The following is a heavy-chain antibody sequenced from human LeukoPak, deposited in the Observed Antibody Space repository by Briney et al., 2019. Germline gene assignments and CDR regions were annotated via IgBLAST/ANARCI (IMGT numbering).Heavy chain of an antibody. CDR3: ARRDSSWAYFDS. D-gene: IGHD6-13*01. Sequence: SETLSLTCTVSGDSISSYFWSWIRQPPGKGLEWLGYISSSGSAYYNPSFTSRVTISVDTSKNQVSLKLSSVTAADTAVYYCARRDSSWAYFDSWGQGTLVTVSS. CDR1: GDSISSYF. V-gene: IGHV4-4*09. J-gene: IGHJ4*02. CDR2: ISSSGSA.